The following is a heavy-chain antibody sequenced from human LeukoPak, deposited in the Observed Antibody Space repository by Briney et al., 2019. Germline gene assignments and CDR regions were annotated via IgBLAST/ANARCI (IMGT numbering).Heavy chain of an antibody. CDR3: ARGTGNGGNLGDAFDI. J-gene: IGHJ3*02. CDR1: GGSFSGYY. V-gene: IGHV4-34*01. D-gene: IGHD4-23*01. CDR2: INHSGST. Sequence: SETLSLTCAVYGGSFSGYYWSWIRQPPGKGLEWIGEINHSGSTNYNPSLKSRVTISVDTSKNQFSLRLSSVTAADTAVYYCARGTGNGGNLGDAFDIWGQGTMVTVSS.